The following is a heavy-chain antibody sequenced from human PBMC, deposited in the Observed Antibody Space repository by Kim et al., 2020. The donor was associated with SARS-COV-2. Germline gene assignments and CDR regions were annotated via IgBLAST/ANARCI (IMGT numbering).Heavy chain of an antibody. V-gene: IGHV3-30-3*01. CDR2: ISYDGSNK. CDR1: GFTFSSYA. CDR3: ARVIIAGYPDY. Sequence: GGSLRLSCAASGFTFSSYAMHWVRQAPGKGLEWVAVISYDGSNKYYADSVKGRFTISRDNSKNTLYLQMNSLRAEDTAVYYCARVIIAGYPDYWGQGTLV. D-gene: IGHD3-10*01. J-gene: IGHJ4*02.